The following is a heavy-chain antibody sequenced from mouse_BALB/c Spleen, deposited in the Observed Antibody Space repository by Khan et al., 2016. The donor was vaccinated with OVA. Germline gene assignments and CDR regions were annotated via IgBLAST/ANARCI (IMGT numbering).Heavy chain of an antibody. CDR2: IYPGSDNA. V-gene: IGHV1-77*01. J-gene: IGHJ2*01. Sequence: QVQLKESGPELVKPGASVKMSYKASGYTFTYYVITWVKQRTGQGLEWIGEIYPGSDNAYYNERFKGKATLTAAKSPNTTHMQLSSLTTEDSAVYFCARGDGYYVYVDYWGQGTTLTVSS. D-gene: IGHD2-3*01. CDR3: ARGDGYYVYVDY. CDR1: GYTFTYYV.